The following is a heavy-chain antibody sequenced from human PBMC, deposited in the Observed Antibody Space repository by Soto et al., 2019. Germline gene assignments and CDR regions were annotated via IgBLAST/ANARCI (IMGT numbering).Heavy chain of an antibody. CDR1: GGSISSSSYY. J-gene: IGHJ3*02. V-gene: IGHV4-39*01. Sequence: SETLSLTCTVSGGSISSSSYYWGWIRQPPGKGLEWIGSIYYSGSTYYNPSLKSRVTISVDTSKNQFSLKLSSVTAADTAVYYCSRGIRVLRFLEWWGGAFDIWGQGTMVTVSS. D-gene: IGHD3-3*01. CDR2: IYYSGST. CDR3: SRGIRVLRFLEWWGGAFDI.